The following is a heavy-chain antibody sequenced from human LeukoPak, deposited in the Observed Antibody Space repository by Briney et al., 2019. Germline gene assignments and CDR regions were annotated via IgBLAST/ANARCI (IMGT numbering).Heavy chain of an antibody. CDR3: AKPRTAGLGWAQFDY. CDR2: FDGNGPNT. D-gene: IGHD6-13*01. Sequence: GGSLRLSCAASVFTFSSFSMTWVRQAPGKGQEWVSGFDGNGPNTYYADSVKGRWTISRDNSRNTLYLEMNSLRPEDTAIYYCAKPRTAGLGWAQFDYWGQGSLVTVSS. CDR1: VFTFSSFS. J-gene: IGHJ4*02. V-gene: IGHV3-23*01.